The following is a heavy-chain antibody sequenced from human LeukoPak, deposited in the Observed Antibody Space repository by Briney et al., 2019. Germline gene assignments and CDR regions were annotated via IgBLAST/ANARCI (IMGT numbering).Heavy chain of an antibody. CDR1: GGSTSSSSYY. J-gene: IGHJ5*02. CDR3: ARQYYPASNAGRWFDP. CDR2: IYYSGST. Sequence: PSETLSLTCTVSGGSTSSSSYYWGWIRQPPGKGLEWIGSIYYSGSTYYNPSLKSRVTISVDTSKNQFSLKLSSVTAADTAVYYCARQYYPASNAGRWFDPWGQGTLVTVSS. V-gene: IGHV4-39*01. D-gene: IGHD3-16*01.